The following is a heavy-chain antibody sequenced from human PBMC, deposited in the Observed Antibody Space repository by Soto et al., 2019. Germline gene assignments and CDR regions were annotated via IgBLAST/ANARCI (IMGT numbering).Heavy chain of an antibody. J-gene: IGHJ4*02. CDR2: IYNGGST. CDR1: GGSXXXXX. V-gene: IGHV4-59*03. D-gene: IGHD6-19*01. CDR3: AQSTGWPGFDY. Sequence: QLQLQESGPGLVKPSETMSLTCTASGGSXXXXXXXXXRXXPGKGLEWIGHIYNGGSTNYNPSLKSRVXIXXXMSKNXLXLKXXSVXAAXTAVYYCAQSTGWPGFDYWGQGALVTVSS.